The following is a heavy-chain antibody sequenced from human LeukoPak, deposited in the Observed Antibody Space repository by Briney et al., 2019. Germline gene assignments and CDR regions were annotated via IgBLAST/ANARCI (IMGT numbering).Heavy chain of an antibody. Sequence: SETLSLTCTVSGGSISSYYWSWIRQPPGKGLEWIGYIYYSGSTNYNPSLKSRVTISVDTSKNQFSLKLSSVTAADTAVYYCARGRGDYYDSSGYYPYYFDYWGQGTLVTVSS. V-gene: IGHV4-59*12. CDR2: IYYSGST. J-gene: IGHJ4*02. CDR3: ARGRGDYYDSSGYYPYYFDY. D-gene: IGHD3-22*01. CDR1: GGSISSYY.